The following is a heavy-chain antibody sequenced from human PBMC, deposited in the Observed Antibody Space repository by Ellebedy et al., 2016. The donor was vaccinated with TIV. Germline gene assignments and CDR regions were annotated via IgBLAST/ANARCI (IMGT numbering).Heavy chain of an antibody. CDR3: ARDRSSGSGSYTDY. D-gene: IGHD3-10*01. V-gene: IGHV4-30-4*01. CDR1: GGSISSGDYY. CDR2: IYYSGST. J-gene: IGHJ4*02. Sequence: SETLSLTCTVSGGSISSGDYYWSWIRQPPGKGLEWIGYIYYSGSTYYNPSLKSRVTISVDTSENQLSLKLSSVTAADTAVYYCARDRSSGSGSYTDYWGQGTLVTVSS.